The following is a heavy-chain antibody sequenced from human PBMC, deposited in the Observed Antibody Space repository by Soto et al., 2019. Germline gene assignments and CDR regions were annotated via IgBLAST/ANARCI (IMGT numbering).Heavy chain of an antibody. CDR3: AFSYDSRPWYFDY. CDR1: GFTFSSYR. J-gene: IGHJ4*02. D-gene: IGHD3-22*01. CDR2: IWYDGSNK. Sequence: GGSLRHFYAASGFTFSSYRMNWVSQAPGKGLEWVAVIWYDGSNKYYADSVKGRFTISRDNSKNTLYLQMNSLRAEDTAVYYCAFSYDSRPWYFDYWGQGP. V-gene: IGHV3-33*01.